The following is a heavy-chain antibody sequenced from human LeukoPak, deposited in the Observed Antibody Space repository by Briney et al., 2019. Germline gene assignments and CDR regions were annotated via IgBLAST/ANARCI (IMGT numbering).Heavy chain of an antibody. V-gene: IGHV3-23*01. Sequence: GGSLRLSCAASGFTFSSYAMSWVRQAPGKGLEWVSTISGSGGSTYYADSVKGRFTISRDNSKNTLYLQMNSLRAEDTAVYYCAKDRAFPPHNDYWGQGTLVTVSS. J-gene: IGHJ4*02. D-gene: IGHD3-3*02. CDR2: ISGSGGST. CDR3: AKDRAFPPHNDY. CDR1: GFTFSSYA.